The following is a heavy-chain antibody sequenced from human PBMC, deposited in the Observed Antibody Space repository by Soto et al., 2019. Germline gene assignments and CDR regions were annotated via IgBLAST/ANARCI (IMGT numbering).Heavy chain of an antibody. J-gene: IGHJ3*02. CDR3: ARVPYYYDSSGYYSHGAFDI. D-gene: IGHD3-22*01. V-gene: IGHV4-30-2*01. CDR2: IYHSGST. CDR1: GGSISSGGYS. Sequence: QLQLQESGSGLVKPSQTLSLTCAVSGGSISSGGYSWSWIRQPPGKGLEWIGYIYHSGSTYYNPSLKSRVTISVDRSKNQFSLKLSSVTAADTAVYYCARVPYYYDSSGYYSHGAFDIWGQGTMVTVSS.